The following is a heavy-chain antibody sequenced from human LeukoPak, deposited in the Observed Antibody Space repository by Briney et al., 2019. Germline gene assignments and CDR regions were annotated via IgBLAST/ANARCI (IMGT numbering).Heavy chain of an antibody. Sequence: PGGSLRLSCAASGFTFSSYAMSWVRQAPGKGLEWVSAISGSGGSTCYADSVKGRFTISRDNSKNTLYLQMNSLRAEDTAVYYCAKKYSGSYLSDFDSWGQGTLVTVSS. D-gene: IGHD1-26*01. CDR3: AKKYSGSYLSDFDS. CDR2: ISGSGGST. J-gene: IGHJ4*02. V-gene: IGHV3-23*01. CDR1: GFTFSSYA.